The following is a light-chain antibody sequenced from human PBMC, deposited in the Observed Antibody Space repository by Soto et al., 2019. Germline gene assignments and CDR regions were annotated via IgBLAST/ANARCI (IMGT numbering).Light chain of an antibody. CDR1: SSDIGAYDL. V-gene: IGLV2-14*03. Sequence: QSALTQPASVSGSPGQSITISCSGTSSDIGAYDLVSWYQQHPGRAPKLIIYEVSHRFSGLSYRFSCSKSGNTASLTISGLQAEDAGDYYCSFFDPGRIYVFGSAPQVTL. CDR2: EVS. CDR3: SFFDPGRIYV. J-gene: IGLJ1*01.